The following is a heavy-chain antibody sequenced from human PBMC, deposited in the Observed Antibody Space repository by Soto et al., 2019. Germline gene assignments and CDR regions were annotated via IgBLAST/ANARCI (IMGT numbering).Heavy chain of an antibody. Sequence: SETLSLTCTVSGGSISSYYWSWIRQPPGKGLEWIGDIYYSGSTNYNPSLKSRVTISVDTSKNQFSLKLSSVTAADTAVYYCARVGGSRTTGFDYWGQGTLVTVSS. J-gene: IGHJ4*02. D-gene: IGHD1-1*01. CDR2: IYYSGST. V-gene: IGHV4-59*01. CDR1: GGSISSYY. CDR3: ARVGGSRTTGFDY.